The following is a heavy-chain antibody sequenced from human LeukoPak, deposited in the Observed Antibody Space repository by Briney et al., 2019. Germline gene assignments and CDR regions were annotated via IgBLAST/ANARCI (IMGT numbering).Heavy chain of an antibody. V-gene: IGHV1-18*01. CDR2: ISAYNGNT. Sequence: ASVKVSCTDSGYTCTSYGIRWVREAPGQGLEWMGWISAYNGNTNYAQKLQGRVTMTTDTSTSTAYMELRSLRSDDTAVYYCAREGPNYYDSSGYPPEYFQHWGPGTLVTVSS. J-gene: IGHJ1*01. CDR1: GYTCTSYG. CDR3: AREGPNYYDSSGYPPEYFQH. D-gene: IGHD3-22*01.